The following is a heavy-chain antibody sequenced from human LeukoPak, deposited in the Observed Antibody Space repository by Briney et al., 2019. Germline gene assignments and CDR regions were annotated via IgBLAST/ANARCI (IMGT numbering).Heavy chain of an antibody. J-gene: IGHJ6*02. CDR3: ARDEVVATRPTSGIYGMDV. CDR2: IIPIFGTA. D-gene: IGHD5-12*01. CDR1: GGTFSSYA. Sequence: GASVKVSCKASGGTFSSYAISWVRQAPGQGLEWMGGIIPIFGTANYAQKFQGRVTITADESTSTAYMELSSLRSEDMAVYYCARDEVVATRPTSGIYGMDVWGQGTTVTVSS. V-gene: IGHV1-69*13.